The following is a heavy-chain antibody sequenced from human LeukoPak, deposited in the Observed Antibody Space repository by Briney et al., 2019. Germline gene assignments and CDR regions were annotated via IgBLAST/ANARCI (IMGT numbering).Heavy chain of an antibody. CDR1: GFTFSSYG. D-gene: IGHD2-2*01. V-gene: IGHV3-33*01. CDR2: IWYDGSNK. Sequence: PGGSLRLSCAASGFTFSSYGMHWVRQAPGKGLEWVAVIWYDGSNKYYADSVKGRFTISRDNSKNTLYPQMNSLRAEDTAVYYCAGDLYDIVVGHAFDIWGQGIMVTVSS. J-gene: IGHJ3*02. CDR3: AGDLYDIVVGHAFDI.